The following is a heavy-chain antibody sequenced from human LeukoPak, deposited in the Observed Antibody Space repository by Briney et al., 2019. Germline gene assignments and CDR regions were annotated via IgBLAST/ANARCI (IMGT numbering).Heavy chain of an antibody. V-gene: IGHV3-23*01. CDR1: GFTFSSYG. CDR3: AKDEAITMIVVVITRTDAFDI. J-gene: IGHJ3*02. D-gene: IGHD3-22*01. Sequence: GGTLRLSCAASGFTFSSYGMSWVRQAPGKGLEWVSAISGSGGSTYYADSVKGRFTISRDNSKNTLYLQMNSLRAEDTAVYYCAKDEAITMIVVVITRTDAFDIWGQGTMVTVSS. CDR2: ISGSGGST.